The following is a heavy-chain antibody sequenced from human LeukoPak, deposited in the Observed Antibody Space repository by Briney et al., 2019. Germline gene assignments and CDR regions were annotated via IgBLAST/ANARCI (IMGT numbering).Heavy chain of an antibody. Sequence: PGGSLRLSCAASGFTFSSYGMHWVRQAPGKGLEWVAFIRYDGSNKYYADSVKGRFTISRDNSKNTLYLQMNSLRAEDTAVYYCARVATSSRVWYYYHMDVWGKGTTVTVSS. CDR1: GFTFSSYG. D-gene: IGHD3-16*01. J-gene: IGHJ6*03. V-gene: IGHV3-30*02. CDR2: IRYDGSNK. CDR3: ARVATSSRVWYYYHMDV.